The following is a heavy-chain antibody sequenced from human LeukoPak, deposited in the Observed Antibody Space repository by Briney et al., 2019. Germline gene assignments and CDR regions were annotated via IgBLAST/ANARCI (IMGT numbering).Heavy chain of an antibody. CDR3: ARLTLWYYFDY. J-gene: IGHJ4*02. CDR1: GGSISSGGYY. CDR2: IYYSGST. Sequence: SETLSLTCTVSGGSISSGGYYWSWIRQHPGKGLEWIGYIYYSGSTYYNPSLKSRVTISVDTSKNQFSLKLSSVTAADTAVYYCARLTLWYYFDYWGQGTLVIVSS. D-gene: IGHD2-8*02. V-gene: IGHV4-31*03.